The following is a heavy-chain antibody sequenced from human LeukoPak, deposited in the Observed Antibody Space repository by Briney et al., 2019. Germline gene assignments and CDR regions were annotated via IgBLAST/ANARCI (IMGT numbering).Heavy chain of an antibody. V-gene: IGHV4-34*01. CDR1: GGSFSGYY. D-gene: IGHD1-14*01. CDR3: ARVTGRRAFDI. CDR2: INHSGST. J-gene: IGHJ3*02. Sequence: SETLSLTCAVYGGSFSGYYWSWIRQPPGKGLEWIGEINHSGSTNYNPSLKSRVTISVDTSKYQFSLKLSSVTAADTAVYYCARVTGRRAFDIWGQGTMVTVSS.